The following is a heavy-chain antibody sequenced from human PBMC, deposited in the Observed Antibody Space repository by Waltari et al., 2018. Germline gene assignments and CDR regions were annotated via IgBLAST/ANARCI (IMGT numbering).Heavy chain of an antibody. CDR1: GGSISSSSYY. Sequence: QLQLQESGPGLVKPSETLSLTCTVSGGSISSSSYYWGWIRQPPGKGLEWIGSIYYRWITYYNPSLKSRVTISVDTSKNQFSLKLSSVTAADTAVYYCARHYDFWSGYIGGFDYWGQGTLVTVSS. J-gene: IGHJ4*02. CDR3: ARHYDFWSGYIGGFDY. CDR2: IYYRWIT. D-gene: IGHD3-3*01. V-gene: IGHV4-39*01.